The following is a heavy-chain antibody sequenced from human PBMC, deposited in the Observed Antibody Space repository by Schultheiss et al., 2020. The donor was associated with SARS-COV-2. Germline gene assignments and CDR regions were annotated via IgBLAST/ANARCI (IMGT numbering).Heavy chain of an antibody. D-gene: IGHD3-10*01. J-gene: IGHJ6*02. Sequence: GGSLRLSCAASGFTVSSNYMSWVRQAPGKGLEWVSVIYSGGSTYYADSVKGRFTISRDNSKNTLYLQMNSLRAEDTAVYYCARVSLGSGSYYNGMDVWGQGTTVTASS. V-gene: IGHV3-53*01. CDR1: GFTVSSNY. CDR2: IYSGGST. CDR3: ARVSLGSGSYYNGMDV.